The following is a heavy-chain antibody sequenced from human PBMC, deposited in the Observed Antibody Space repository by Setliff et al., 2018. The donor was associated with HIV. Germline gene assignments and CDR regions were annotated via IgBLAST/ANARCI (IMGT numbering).Heavy chain of an antibody. V-gene: IGHV4-61*02. CDR1: GDSVRSSRYY. J-gene: IGHJ5*02. Sequence: PSETLSLTCTVSGDSVRSSRYYWSWIRQPAGMGLEWIGRFDSSGGTDYNPSLKSRVTISKDTSKNQFSLKLSSVTAADTAVYYCARHGRPYSGQGWFDPWGQGTLVTV. D-gene: IGHD5-12*01. CDR3: ARHGRPYSGQGWFDP. CDR2: FDSSGGT.